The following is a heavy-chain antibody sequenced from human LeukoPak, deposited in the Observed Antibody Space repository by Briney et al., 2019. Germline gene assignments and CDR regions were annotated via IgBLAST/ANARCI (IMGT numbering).Heavy chain of an antibody. V-gene: IGHV4-34*01. D-gene: IGHD5-24*01. CDR1: GGSLSGYY. Sequence: PSETLSLTCAVSGGSLSGYYWTWIRQPPGRGLEWIGEINHSGSTNYNPSLKSRVTISVDSSKNQFSLRLSSVTAADTAVYYCARESLTWLQSRTSWFDPWGQGTLVTVSS. CDR2: INHSGST. CDR3: ARESLTWLQSRTSWFDP. J-gene: IGHJ5*02.